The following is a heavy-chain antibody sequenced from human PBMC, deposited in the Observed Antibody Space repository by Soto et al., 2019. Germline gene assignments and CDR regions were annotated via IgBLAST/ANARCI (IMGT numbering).Heavy chain of an antibody. CDR3: STTPCVSPAGIFDL. CDR1: RGSIKTRSYY. J-gene: IGHJ5*01. D-gene: IGHD2-2*01. V-gene: IGHV4-39*01. Sequence: SETLSITCTVSRGSIKTRSYYCGWIRQPPGKGLEWIGSRSYSGTTFFNLSLKSRVTISMDTSKNQFSLKLTSVTATDTGVYYCSTTPCVSPAGIFDLWAQRFLVPVSA. CDR2: RSYSGTT.